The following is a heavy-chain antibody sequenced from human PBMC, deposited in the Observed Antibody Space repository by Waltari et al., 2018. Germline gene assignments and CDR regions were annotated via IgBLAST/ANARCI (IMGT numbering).Heavy chain of an antibody. CDR3: ARDFWSQTSGRELSLMDV. CDR2: ISPYNDDT. V-gene: IGHV1-18*01. Sequence: QVQLVQSGAEVKKPGASVKVACRASGYNFNTYGLTWVRQAPGQGLEWMGGISPYNDDTKYSKNFQGRISMTTDLTTRTAYMELRRLRADDTAVYYCARDFWSQTSGRELSLMDVWGKGTTVTVSS. CDR1: GYNFNTYG. J-gene: IGHJ6*03. D-gene: IGHD3-3*01.